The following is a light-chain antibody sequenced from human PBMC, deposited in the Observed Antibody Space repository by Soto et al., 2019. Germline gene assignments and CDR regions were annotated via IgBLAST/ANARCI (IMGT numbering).Light chain of an antibody. J-gene: IGLJ2*01. CDR2: GNS. CDR1: SSNIGAGYD. Sequence: QSVLTQPPSVYGAPGQRVTISCSGSSSNIGAGYDIHWYQQLPGTAPKLLISGNSNRPSGVPDRFSGSKSGTSVSLAITGLHAEDEADYYCQSYDSSLSGSVFGGGTKLTVL. V-gene: IGLV1-40*01. CDR3: QSYDSSLSGSV.